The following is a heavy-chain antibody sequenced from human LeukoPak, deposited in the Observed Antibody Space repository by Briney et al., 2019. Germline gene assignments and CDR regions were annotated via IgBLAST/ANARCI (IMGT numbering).Heavy chain of an antibody. CDR3: ARDVNYGSDV. Sequence: SETLSLTCTVSGGSISSYYWSWIRQPPGKGLEWIGYIYYSGSTNYNPSLKSRVTISVDTSKNQFSLKLSSVTAADTAVYYCARDVNYGSDVWGQGTLVTVSS. D-gene: IGHD3-10*01. J-gene: IGHJ4*02. V-gene: IGHV4-59*12. CDR1: GGSISSYY. CDR2: IYYSGST.